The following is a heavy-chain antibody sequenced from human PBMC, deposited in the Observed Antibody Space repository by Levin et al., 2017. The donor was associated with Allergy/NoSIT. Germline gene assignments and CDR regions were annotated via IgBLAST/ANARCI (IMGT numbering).Heavy chain of an antibody. J-gene: IGHJ6*02. D-gene: IGHD2-15*01. CDR2: INHSGST. CDR3: ARVGMMEYCSGGSCSTNAPRKNYYYYGMDV. V-gene: IGHV4-34*01. Sequence: SETLSLTCAVYGGSFSGYYWSWIRQPPGKGLEWIGEINHSGSTNYNPSLKSRVTISVDTSKNQFSLKLSSVTAADTAVYYCARVGMMEYCSGGSCSTNAPRKNYYYYGMDVWGQGTTVTVSS. CDR1: GGSFSGYY.